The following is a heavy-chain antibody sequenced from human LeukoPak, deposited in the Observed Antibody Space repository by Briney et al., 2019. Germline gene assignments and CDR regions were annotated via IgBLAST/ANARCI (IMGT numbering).Heavy chain of an antibody. CDR1: GFTFSSYA. CDR3: AKDATNYYDSSGYIY. D-gene: IGHD3-22*01. Sequence: GGSLRLSCAASGFTFSSYAMHWVRQAPGKGLEWVAVISYDGSNKYYADSVKGRFTISRDNSKNTLYLQMNSLRAEDTALYYCAKDATNYYDSSGYIYWGQGTLVTVSS. CDR2: ISYDGSNK. V-gene: IGHV3-30-3*01. J-gene: IGHJ4*02.